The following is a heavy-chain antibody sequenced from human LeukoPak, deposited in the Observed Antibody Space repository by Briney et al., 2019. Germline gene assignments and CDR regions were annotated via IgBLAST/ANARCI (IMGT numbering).Heavy chain of an antibody. CDR1: GFTFSSYW. V-gene: IGHV3-7*01. CDR2: IKEDGSEN. D-gene: IGHD4-17*01. J-gene: IGHJ4*02. Sequence: HPGGSLRLSCAASGFTFSSYWMSWVRQAPGKGLEWVAHIKEDGSENYYVDSVKGRFTISRDNAKNSLYLQMNSLRAEDTAVYFYATTLTVTTGFYWRQGTLVTVSS. CDR3: ATTLTVTTGFY.